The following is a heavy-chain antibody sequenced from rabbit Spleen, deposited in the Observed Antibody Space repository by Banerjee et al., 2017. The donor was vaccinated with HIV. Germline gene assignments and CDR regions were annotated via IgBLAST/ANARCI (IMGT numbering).Heavy chain of an antibody. J-gene: IGHJ3*01. V-gene: IGHV1S40*01. CDR2: IDTSSSGFT. Sequence: QSLEEYGGDLVKPGASLTLSCTASGVSFSGDSYLCWVRQAPGKGLEWIVCIDTSSSGFTYFASWAKGRFTISKTSSTTVTLQMTSLTVADTAPYFCARDTGTSFSSYGMDLWGQGTLVTVS. D-gene: IGHD7-1*01. CDR3: ARDTGTSFSSYGMDL. CDR1: GVSFSGDSY.